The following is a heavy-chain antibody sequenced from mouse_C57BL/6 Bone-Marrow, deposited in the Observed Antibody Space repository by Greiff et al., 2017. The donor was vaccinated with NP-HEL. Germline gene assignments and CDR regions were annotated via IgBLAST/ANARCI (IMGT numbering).Heavy chain of an antibody. CDR2: INPNYGTT. CDR3: ARHYGSWFAY. V-gene: IGHV1-39*01. D-gene: IGHD1-1*01. J-gene: IGHJ3*01. Sequence: VQLQQSGPELVKPGASVKISCKASGYSFTDYNMNWVKQSNGKSLEWIGVINPNYGTTNYNQKFKGKSTLTVDKSSSTAYMQLSSLTSEDSAVYYCARHYGSWFAYWGQGTLVTVSA. CDR1: GYSFTDYN.